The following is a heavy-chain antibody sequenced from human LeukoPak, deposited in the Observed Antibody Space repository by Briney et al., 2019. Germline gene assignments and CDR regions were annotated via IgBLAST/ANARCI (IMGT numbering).Heavy chain of an antibody. D-gene: IGHD2-21*01. Sequence: PGGSLRLSCAASGFTFSSYGMHWVRQAPGKGLEWVAVISYDGSNKYYADSVKGRFTISRDNSKNTLYLQMNSLRAEDTAVYYCAKDRRYNVVSYFDYWGQGTLVTVSS. CDR1: GFTFSSYG. CDR2: ISYDGSNK. V-gene: IGHV3-30*18. CDR3: AKDRRYNVVSYFDY. J-gene: IGHJ4*02.